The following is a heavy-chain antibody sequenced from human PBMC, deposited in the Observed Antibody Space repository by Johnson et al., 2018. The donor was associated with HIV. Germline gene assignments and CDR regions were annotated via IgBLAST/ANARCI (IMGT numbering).Heavy chain of an antibody. D-gene: IGHD5-24*01. CDR3: ARDYNGAFDV. J-gene: IGHJ3*01. V-gene: IGHV3-33*08. CDR1: RFTFSDAW. Sequence: QVQLVESGGGLVKPGGSLRLSCAASRFTFSDAWMNWVRQAPGKGLEWVAVIWYDGSNKNYADSVKGRFTISRDNSKNAMSLQMNSLRAEDTAVYYCARDYNGAFDVWGKGTLVTVSS. CDR2: IWYDGSNK.